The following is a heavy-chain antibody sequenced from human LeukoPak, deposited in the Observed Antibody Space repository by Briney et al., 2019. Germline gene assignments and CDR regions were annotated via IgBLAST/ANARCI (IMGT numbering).Heavy chain of an antibody. CDR1: GGSISSSSYY. Sequence: SETLSLTCTVSGGSISSSSYYWGWIRQPPGKGLEWIGSIYYSGSTYYNPSLKSRVTISVDTSKNQFSLKLTSVTAADTAVYYCARTPAYYDILTGYYNAYFDYWGQGTLVTVSS. D-gene: IGHD3-9*01. CDR2: IYYSGST. J-gene: IGHJ4*02. CDR3: ARTPAYYDILTGYYNAYFDY. V-gene: IGHV4-39*01.